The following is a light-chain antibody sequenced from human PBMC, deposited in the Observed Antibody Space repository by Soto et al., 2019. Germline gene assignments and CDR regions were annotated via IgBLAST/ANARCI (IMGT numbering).Light chain of an antibody. CDR3: LQDYTYPWT. CDR1: QDIAIY. V-gene: IGKV1-6*01. J-gene: IGKJ1*01. Sequence: AIQLTQSPSSLSASVGDRVTITCRASQDIAIYLAWYQQKPGEAPKLLIYAASTLYGGVPSRFSGSGSGTDFALTITSLQAEDFATYYCLQDYTYPWTFGQGTNVDIK. CDR2: AAS.